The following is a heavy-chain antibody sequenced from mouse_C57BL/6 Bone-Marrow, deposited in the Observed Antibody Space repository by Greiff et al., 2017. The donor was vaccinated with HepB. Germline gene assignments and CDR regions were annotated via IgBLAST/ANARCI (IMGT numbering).Heavy chain of an antibody. CDR1: GFSFTSYG. Sequence: VQRVESGPGLVQPSQSLSITCTVSGFSFTSYGVHWVRQSPGKGLEWLGVIWSGGSTDYTAAFLSRLSISKDNSTSQVFFKMNSLQADDTAIYYCATYSSGTFAYWGQGTLVTVSA. V-gene: IGHV2-2*01. D-gene: IGHD3-2*02. J-gene: IGHJ3*01. CDR3: ATYSSGTFAY. CDR2: IWSGGST.